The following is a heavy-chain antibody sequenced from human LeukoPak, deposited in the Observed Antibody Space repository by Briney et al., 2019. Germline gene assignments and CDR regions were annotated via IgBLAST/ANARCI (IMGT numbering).Heavy chain of an antibody. CDR1: GFTFNNNW. CDR2: IKPDGSEG. Sequence: PGGSLRLSCAASGFTFNNNWMSWVRQAPGKGLECVATIKPDGSEGSYVDSVKGRFTISRDNAKNSLFLQMISLRAEDTAVYYCARDRAYKSFDYWGQGALVTVSS. CDR3: ARDRAYKSFDY. J-gene: IGHJ4*02. V-gene: IGHV3-7*04. D-gene: IGHD3-16*01.